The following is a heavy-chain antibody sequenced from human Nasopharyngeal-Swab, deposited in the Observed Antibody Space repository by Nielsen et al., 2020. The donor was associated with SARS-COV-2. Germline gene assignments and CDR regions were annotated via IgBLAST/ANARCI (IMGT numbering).Heavy chain of an antibody. D-gene: IGHD3-10*01. CDR2: IYYSGAT. Sequence: SETLSLTCSVSGGSILSSTYYWGWIRQPPGKGLEWIGRIYYSGATYYNPPLKNRLTMSVDMSKNQFSLKLFSVTAADTAVYYCAGETLLWFGGANYGMDVWGQGTTVTVSS. V-gene: IGHV4-39*01. J-gene: IGHJ6*02. CDR1: GGSILSSTYY. CDR3: AGETLLWFGGANYGMDV.